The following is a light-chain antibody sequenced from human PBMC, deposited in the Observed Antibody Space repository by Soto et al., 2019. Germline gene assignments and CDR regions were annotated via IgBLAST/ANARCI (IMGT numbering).Light chain of an antibody. CDR1: QSVSSY. J-gene: IGKJ5*01. CDR3: QQGIT. V-gene: IGKV3-11*01. CDR2: DAS. Sequence: EIVLTQSPATLSLSPGERATLSCRASQSVSSYLAWYQQKPGQAPRRLIYDASNRATGIPARFSGSGSGTDFTLNISSLEPEDFAVYYCQQGITFGQGTLLEIK.